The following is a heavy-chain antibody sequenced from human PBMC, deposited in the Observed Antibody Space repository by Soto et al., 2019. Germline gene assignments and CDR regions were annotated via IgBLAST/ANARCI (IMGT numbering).Heavy chain of an antibody. CDR2: INHSGST. J-gene: IGHJ5*02. Sequence: NPSETLSLTCAVYGGSFSGYYWSWIRQPPGKGLEWIGEINHSGSTNYNPSLKSRVTISVDTSKNQFSLKLSSVTAADTAVYYCARSHLMVRGVITRKNWFDPWGQGTLVTVSS. CDR1: GGSFSGYY. CDR3: ARSHLMVRGVITRKNWFDP. V-gene: IGHV4-34*01. D-gene: IGHD3-10*01.